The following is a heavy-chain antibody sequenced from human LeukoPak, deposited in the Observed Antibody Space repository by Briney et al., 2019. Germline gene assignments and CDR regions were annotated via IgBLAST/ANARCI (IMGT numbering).Heavy chain of an antibody. Sequence: GGSLRLSCAASGFTVSSNYMSWVRQAPGKGLEWVSVIYSGGSTYYADSVKGRFTISRDNSKNTLYLQMNSLRAEDTAVYYRARDSYSGSPPDYWGQGTLVTVSS. CDR3: ARDSYSGSPPDY. V-gene: IGHV3-53*01. CDR1: GFTVSSNY. D-gene: IGHD1-26*01. J-gene: IGHJ4*02. CDR2: IYSGGST.